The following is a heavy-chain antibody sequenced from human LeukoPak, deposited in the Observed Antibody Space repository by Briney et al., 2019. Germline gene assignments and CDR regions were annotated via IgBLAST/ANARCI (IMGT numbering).Heavy chain of an antibody. CDR1: GFTVSSNS. V-gene: IGHV3-53*01. J-gene: IGHJ4*02. CDR2: IYSDNT. CDR3: AIPGSTYYPAPFDF. D-gene: IGHD3-22*01. Sequence: GGSLRLTCTVSGFTVSSNSMSWVRQAPGEGLEWVSFIYSDNTHYSDSVKGRFTISRDNSKNTLYLQMNSLRAEDTAVYYCAIPGSTYYPAPFDFWGQGTLVTVSS.